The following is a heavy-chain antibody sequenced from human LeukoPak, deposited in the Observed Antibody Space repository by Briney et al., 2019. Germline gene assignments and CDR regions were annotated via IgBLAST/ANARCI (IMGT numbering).Heavy chain of an antibody. CDR3: AKDPIALSNYAILTGDY. V-gene: IGHV3-30*18. Sequence: GGSLRLSCAASGFTFSSYGMHWVRQAPGKGLEWVAVISYDGSNKYYADSVKGRFTISRDNSKNTLYLQMNSLRAEDTAVYYCAKDPIALSNYAILTGDYWGQGTLVTVSS. D-gene: IGHD3-9*01. CDR1: GFTFSSYG. CDR2: ISYDGSNK. J-gene: IGHJ4*02.